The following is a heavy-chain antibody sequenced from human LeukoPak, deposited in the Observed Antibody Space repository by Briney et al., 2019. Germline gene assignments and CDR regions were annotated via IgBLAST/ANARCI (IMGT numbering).Heavy chain of an antibody. CDR1: GGTFSSYA. Sequence: GSSVKVSCKASGGTFSSYAISWVRQAPGQGLEWMGRIIPILGIANYAQKFQGRVTITADESTSTAYMELSSLRSEDTAVYYCARADCSSTSCYSDYYYYMDVWGKGTTVTVSS. J-gene: IGHJ6*03. CDR3: ARADCSSTSCYSDYYYYMDV. D-gene: IGHD2-2*01. CDR2: IIPILGIA. V-gene: IGHV1-69*04.